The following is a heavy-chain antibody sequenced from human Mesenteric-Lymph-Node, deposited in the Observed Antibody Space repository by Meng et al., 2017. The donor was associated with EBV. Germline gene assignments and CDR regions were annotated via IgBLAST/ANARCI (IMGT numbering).Heavy chain of an antibody. CDR2: IDYSGST. J-gene: IGHJ4*02. CDR3: AREAVGATVDH. Sequence: QGKPQESGPGPVKPSETLSLTCSVSGDSVSSRSYYWVWIRQPPGKGLEWIGYIDYSGSTTYKPSLKSRVTMSLDTSKNQFSLRLSSVTAADTAVYYCAREAVGATVDHWGQGTLVTVSS. D-gene: IGHD1-26*01. CDR1: GDSVSSRSYY. V-gene: IGHV4-61*01.